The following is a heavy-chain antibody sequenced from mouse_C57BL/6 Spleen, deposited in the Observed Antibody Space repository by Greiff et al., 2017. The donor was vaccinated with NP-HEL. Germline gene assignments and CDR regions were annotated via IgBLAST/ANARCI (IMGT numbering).Heavy chain of an antibody. J-gene: IGHJ4*01. D-gene: IGHD2-4*01. CDR1: GYTFTSYW. V-gene: IGHV1-69*01. CDR3: ARGDYPLAMDY. CDR2: IDPSDSYT. Sequence: PGASVKLSCKASGYTFTSYWMHWVKQRPGQGLEWIGEIDPSDSYTNYNQKFKGKSTLTVDKSSSTAYMQLSSLTSEDSAVYYCARGDYPLAMDYWGQGTSVTVSS.